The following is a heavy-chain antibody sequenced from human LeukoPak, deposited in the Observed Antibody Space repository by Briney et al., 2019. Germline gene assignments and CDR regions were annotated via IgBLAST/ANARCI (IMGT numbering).Heavy chain of an antibody. CDR3: ARGKVAAAGTRGNWFDP. CDR2: ISSSISII. D-gene: IGHD6-13*01. J-gene: IGHJ5*02. Sequence: GGSLRLSCAASGFTFSSYSMNWVRQAPGKGLEWVSYISSSISIIYYADSVKGRFTISRDNAKNSLYLQMNSLRAEDTAVYYCARGKVAAAGTRGNWFDPWGQGTLVTVSS. CDR1: GFTFSSYS. V-gene: IGHV3-48*01.